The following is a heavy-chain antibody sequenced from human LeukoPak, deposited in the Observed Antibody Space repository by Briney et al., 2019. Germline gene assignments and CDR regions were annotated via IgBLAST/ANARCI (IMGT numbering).Heavy chain of an antibody. Sequence: GGSLRLSCAASGFTVSSNYMSWVRQAPGKGLEWVSVIYSGGSTYYADSVKGRFTISRDTSKNTLYLQMNSLRAEDTAVYYCARDIVLMDTNWFDPWGQGTLVTVSS. V-gene: IGHV3-53*05. D-gene: IGHD2-8*01. CDR2: IYSGGST. J-gene: IGHJ5*02. CDR1: GFTVSSNY. CDR3: ARDIVLMDTNWFDP.